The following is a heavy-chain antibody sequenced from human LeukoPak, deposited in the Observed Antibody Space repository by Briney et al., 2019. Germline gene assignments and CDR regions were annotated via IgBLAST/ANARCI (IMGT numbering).Heavy chain of an antibody. CDR2: IIPIFGTA. CDR1: GGTFSSYA. D-gene: IGHD3-10*02. Sequence: GASVKVSCKASGGTFSSYAISWVRQAPGQGLEWMGGIIPIFGTANYAQKFQGRVTITADESTSTAYMELSSLRSEDTAVYYCARGLMFGKPSEFEPWGQGTLVNVSS. CDR3: ARGLMFGKPSEFEP. J-gene: IGHJ5*02. V-gene: IGHV1-69*13.